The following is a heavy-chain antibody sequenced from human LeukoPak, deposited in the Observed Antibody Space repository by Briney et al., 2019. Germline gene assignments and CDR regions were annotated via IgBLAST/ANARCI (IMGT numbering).Heavy chain of an antibody. CDR2: ISYDGSNT. D-gene: IGHD3-22*01. Sequence: GRSLRLSCAASGVTLSPYAVHWARQAPGKGLEWVGVISYDGSNTYYADSVKGRFTISRDNSKNTLYLQMNSLRVEDTAVYYCARDRSSSVYDSSGYYFSYLDYWGQGTLVTVSS. V-gene: IGHV3-30*04. CDR1: GVTLSPYA. J-gene: IGHJ4*02. CDR3: ARDRSSSVYDSSGYYFSYLDY.